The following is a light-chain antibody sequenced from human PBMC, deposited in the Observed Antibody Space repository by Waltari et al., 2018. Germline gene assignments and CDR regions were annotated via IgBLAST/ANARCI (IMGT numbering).Light chain of an antibody. Sequence: DIQMTQSPSSLSASVGDRVIITCQASQDISNYLAWWQQKPGKAPKLLIYDASSLETGVPSRFSGSGSGTDFSFTISSLQPEDIATYYCQQYDNLPLTFGGGTKVEIK. CDR3: QQYDNLPLT. J-gene: IGKJ4*01. CDR1: QDISNY. CDR2: DAS. V-gene: IGKV1-33*01.